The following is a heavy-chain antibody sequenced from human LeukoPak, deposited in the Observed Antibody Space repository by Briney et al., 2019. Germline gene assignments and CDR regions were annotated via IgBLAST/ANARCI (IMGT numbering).Heavy chain of an antibody. CDR2: ITWNRDNI. V-gene: IGHV3-9*01. D-gene: IGHD3-22*01. CDR3: AKDLSSAITSALVLDV. CDR1: GFTFDDYA. Sequence: GGSLRLSCKVSGFTFDDYAMHWVRQVPGKGLGWVSGITWNRDNIGYGDSVKGRFTVSRDNVKNVLYLQMKSLRPEDTALYYCAKDLSSAITSALVLDVWGQGTTVIVSS. J-gene: IGHJ6*02.